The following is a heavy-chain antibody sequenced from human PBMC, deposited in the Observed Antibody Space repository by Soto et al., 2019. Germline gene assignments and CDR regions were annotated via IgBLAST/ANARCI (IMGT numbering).Heavy chain of an antibody. D-gene: IGHD6-13*01. J-gene: IGHJ6*02. CDR2: IYYTGST. CDR3: ARDRLSEQQLGGYYYYDMDV. Sequence: SETLSLTCTVSGGSISSDYWNWIRQPPGKGLEWIGYIYYTGSTNYNPSLKSRVTISLDTSKNQFSLKLSSVTAADTAVYFCARDRLSEQQLGGYYYYDMDVWGQGTTVTVSS. CDR1: GGSISSDY. V-gene: IGHV4-59*01.